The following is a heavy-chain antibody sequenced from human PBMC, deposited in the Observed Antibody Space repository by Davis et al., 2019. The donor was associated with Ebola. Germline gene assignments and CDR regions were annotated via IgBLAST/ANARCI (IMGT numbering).Heavy chain of an antibody. CDR2: IYYSGST. J-gene: IGHJ4*02. CDR1: GYSISSGGYY. V-gene: IGHV4-31*03. D-gene: IGHD1-20*01. CDR3: VKDDVTAGRFNY. Sequence: LRLSCTVSGYSISSGGYYWSWIRQHPGKGLEWIGYIYYSGSTYYNPALESRVTISVDTSKNQFSLRLSSVTAADTAMYYCVKDDVTAGRFNYWGQGSLVTVSS.